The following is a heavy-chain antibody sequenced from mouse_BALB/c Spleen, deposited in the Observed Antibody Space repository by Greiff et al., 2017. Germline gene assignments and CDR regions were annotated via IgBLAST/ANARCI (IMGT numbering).Heavy chain of an antibody. D-gene: IGHD2-5*01. CDR3: ERGGSNYAYYAMDY. CDR1: CYTFHSHW. J-gene: IGHJ4*01. V-gene: IGHV1-9*01. CDR2: ILPGSGST. Sequence: LVESGAELMKPGASVKISFNATCYTFHSHWIEWVKQRPGHGLEWIGEILPGSGSTNYNEKFKGKATVTADKSSNTAYMQLSSLTSEDSAIYYFERGGSNYAYYAMDYWGQGTAVTVSS.